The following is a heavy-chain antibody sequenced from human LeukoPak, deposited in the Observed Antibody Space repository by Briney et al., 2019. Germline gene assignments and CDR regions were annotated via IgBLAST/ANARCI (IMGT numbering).Heavy chain of an antibody. J-gene: IGHJ4*02. Sequence: GGSLRLPCAASGFTFSSYAMSWVRQAPGKGLEWVSAISGSGGSTYYADSVKGRFTISRDNSKNTLYLQMNSLRAEDTAVYYCAKSPYGDEYSFDYWGQGTLVTVSS. CDR1: GFTFSSYA. CDR2: ISGSGGST. V-gene: IGHV3-23*01. D-gene: IGHD4-17*01. CDR3: AKSPYGDEYSFDY.